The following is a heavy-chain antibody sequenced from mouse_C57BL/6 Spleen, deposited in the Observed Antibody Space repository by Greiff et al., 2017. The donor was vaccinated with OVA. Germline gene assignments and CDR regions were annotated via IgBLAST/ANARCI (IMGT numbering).Heavy chain of an antibody. CDR3: ARQGWDHFDY. V-gene: IGHV1-80*01. CDR2: IYPGDGDT. D-gene: IGHD3-3*01. Sequence: QVQLKESGAELVKPGASVKISCKASGYAFSSYWMNWVKQRPGKGLEWIGQIYPGDGDTNYKGKFKGKATLTADKSSSTAYMQLSSLTSEDSAVYFCARQGWDHFDYWGQGTTLTVSS. J-gene: IGHJ2*01. CDR1: GYAFSSYW.